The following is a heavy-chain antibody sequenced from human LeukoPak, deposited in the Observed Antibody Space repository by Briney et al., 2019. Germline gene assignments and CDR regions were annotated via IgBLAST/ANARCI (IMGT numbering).Heavy chain of an antibody. CDR2: IFYSGST. CDR3: ARDDYPIPYGMDV. V-gene: IGHV4-59*01. J-gene: IGHJ6*02. CDR1: GGSISSYY. D-gene: IGHD4-11*01. Sequence: SETLSLTCTVSGGSISSYYWSWIRQPPGKGLEWIGYIFYSGSTNYNPSLKSRVTISVDTSRNQFSLKLSSVTAADTAVYYCARDDYPIPYGMDVWGQGTTVTVSS.